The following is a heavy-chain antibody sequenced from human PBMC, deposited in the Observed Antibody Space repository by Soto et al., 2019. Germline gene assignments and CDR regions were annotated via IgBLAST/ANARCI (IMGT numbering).Heavy chain of an antibody. Sequence: GGSLRLSCAAPGFIFTSYGMHWVRQAPGKGLEWMALILHDGSAEYYADSVKGRFAISRDNSKNTLYLQMNSLTAEDTAVYYCARSRDGYSFYFYYGMDGWGQGTTVTVSS. CDR1: GFIFTSYG. D-gene: IGHD4-4*01. CDR2: ILHDGSAE. CDR3: ARSRDGYSFYFYYGMDG. V-gene: IGHV3-30*03. J-gene: IGHJ6*02.